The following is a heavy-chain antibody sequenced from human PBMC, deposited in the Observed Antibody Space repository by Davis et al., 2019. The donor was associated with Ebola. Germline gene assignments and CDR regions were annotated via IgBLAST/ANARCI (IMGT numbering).Heavy chain of an antibody. J-gene: IGHJ4*02. D-gene: IGHD3-16*01. CDR2: ISSSDGT. Sequence: PSETLSLTCSVSGASISTYYWNWIRQPAGKGLEWIGRISSSDGTNYNPSLKSRVTISVDTSKNQFSLKLSSVTAADTAVYYCATMGYWGQGTLVTVSS. CDR1: GASISTYY. CDR3: ATMGY. V-gene: IGHV4-4*07.